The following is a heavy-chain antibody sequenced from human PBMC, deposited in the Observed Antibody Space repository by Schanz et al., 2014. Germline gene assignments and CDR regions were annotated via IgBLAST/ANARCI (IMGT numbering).Heavy chain of an antibody. Sequence: EVHLGESGGGLVQPGGSLRLSCAASGFTFSSYAMNWVRQAPGKGLEWVSALSDTGRGTYYADSVKGRFTISRDNSKNMLYLQMNSLRAEDTAVYYCAKSGYCRSTSCYQYNYYGLDVWGQGTTVTVSS. D-gene: IGHD2-2*03. V-gene: IGHV3-23*04. CDR2: LSDTGRGT. CDR1: GFTFSSYA. CDR3: AKSGYCRSTSCYQYNYYGLDV. J-gene: IGHJ6*02.